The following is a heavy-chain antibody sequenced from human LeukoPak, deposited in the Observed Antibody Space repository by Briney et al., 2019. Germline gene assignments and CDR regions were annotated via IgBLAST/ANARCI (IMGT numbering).Heavy chain of an antibody. J-gene: IGHJ4*02. Sequence: GGSLRLSCAASGFTLGRYWMHWFRQAPGTGLVWVARSNSDGKITDYADSVRGRFTTSRDNTKNTVYLQMSSLRAEDTGVYYCTRDHHDWSGYPNYWGQETLVIVSS. CDR3: TRDHHDWSGYPNY. V-gene: IGHV3-74*01. CDR2: SNSDGKIT. CDR1: GFTLGRYW. D-gene: IGHD3-3*01.